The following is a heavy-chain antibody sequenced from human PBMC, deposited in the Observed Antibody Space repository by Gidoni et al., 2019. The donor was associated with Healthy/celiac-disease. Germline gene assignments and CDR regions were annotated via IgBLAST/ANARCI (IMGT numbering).Heavy chain of an antibody. CDR3: AREMTWADYDGSGSYGPSDY. J-gene: IGHJ4*02. CDR2: IIPILGIA. CDR1: GGTVRTYA. V-gene: IGHV1-69*10. Sequence: QVQPVQSGAEVQKPGSAVKVSCKASGGTVRTYAISRVRQAPGQGLDGMGGIIPILGIANYAQKFQGRFTITADKSTSTAYMELSILRSEDTAVYYCAREMTWADYDGSGSYGPSDYWGQGTLVTVSS. D-gene: IGHD3-10*01.